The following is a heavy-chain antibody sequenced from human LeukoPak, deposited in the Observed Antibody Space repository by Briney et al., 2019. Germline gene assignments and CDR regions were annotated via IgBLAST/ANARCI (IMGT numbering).Heavy chain of an antibody. CDR3: AKYPRVIAYCGGDCYSGSGVGGVGIDY. D-gene: IGHD2-21*02. Sequence: GGSLRLSCAASGFTFSSYGMHWVRQAPGKGLEWVAVISYDGSNKYYADSVKGRFTISRDNSKNTLYLQMNSLRAEDTAVYYCAKYPRVIAYCGGDCYSGSGVGGVGIDYWGQGTLVTVSS. CDR1: GFTFSSYG. CDR2: ISYDGSNK. V-gene: IGHV3-30*18. J-gene: IGHJ4*02.